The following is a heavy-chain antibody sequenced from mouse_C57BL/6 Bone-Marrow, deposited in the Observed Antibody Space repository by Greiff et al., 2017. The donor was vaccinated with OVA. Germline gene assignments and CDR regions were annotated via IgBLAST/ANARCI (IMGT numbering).Heavy chain of an antibody. CDR2: ISSGGDYI. V-gene: IGHV5-9-1*02. CDR3: TRVAGTDWYFDV. Sequence: DVQLQESGEGLVKPGGSLKLSCAASGFTFSSYAMSWVRQTPEKRLEWVAYISSGGDYIYYADTVKGRFTISRDNARNTLYLQMSSLKSEDTAMYYCTRVAGTDWYFDVWGTGTTVTVSS. D-gene: IGHD3-3*01. CDR1: GFTFSSYA. J-gene: IGHJ1*03.